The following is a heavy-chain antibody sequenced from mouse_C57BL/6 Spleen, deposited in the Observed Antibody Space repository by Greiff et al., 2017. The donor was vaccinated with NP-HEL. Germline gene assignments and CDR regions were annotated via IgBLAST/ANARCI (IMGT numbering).Heavy chain of an antibody. Sequence: EVHLVESGGGLVQPGGSLKLSCAASGFTFSDYYMYWVRQTPEKRLEWVAYISNGGGSTYYPDTVKGRFTISRDNAKNTLYLQMSRLKSEDTAMYYCARQVVPYYAMDYWGQGTSVTVSS. CDR2: ISNGGGST. CDR3: ARQVVPYYAMDY. CDR1: GFTFSDYY. D-gene: IGHD1-1*01. J-gene: IGHJ4*01. V-gene: IGHV5-12*01.